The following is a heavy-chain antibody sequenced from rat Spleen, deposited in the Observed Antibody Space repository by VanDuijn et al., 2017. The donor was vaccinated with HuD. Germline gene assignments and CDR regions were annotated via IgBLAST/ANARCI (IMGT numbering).Heavy chain of an antibody. V-gene: IGHV5-19*01. CDR1: GFTFSNYG. CDR3: ARGGGYYWYFDF. Sequence: EVQLVESGGGLVQPGRSQKLSCVVSGFTFSNYGMHWIRQAPTKGLEWVASISPSGGRTDYRDSVEGRFTISRDNAESTLYLQMDSLRSEDTATYYWARGGGYYWYFDFWGPGTMVTVSS. J-gene: IGHJ1*01. D-gene: IGHD1-11*01. CDR2: ISPSGGRT.